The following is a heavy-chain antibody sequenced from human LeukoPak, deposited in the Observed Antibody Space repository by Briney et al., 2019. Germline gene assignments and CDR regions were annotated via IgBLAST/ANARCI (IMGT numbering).Heavy chain of an antibody. CDR3: ARLNYYDSSGYYRPVSPKFDY. CDR1: GGSISTYY. D-gene: IGHD3-22*01. CDR2: INHSGST. Sequence: PSETLSLTCTVSGGSISTYYWSWIRQPPGKGLEWVGEINHSGSTNYNPSLKSRVTISVDTSKNQFSLKLSSVTAADTAVYYCARLNYYDSSGYYRPVSPKFDYWGQGTLVTVSS. J-gene: IGHJ4*02. V-gene: IGHV4-34*01.